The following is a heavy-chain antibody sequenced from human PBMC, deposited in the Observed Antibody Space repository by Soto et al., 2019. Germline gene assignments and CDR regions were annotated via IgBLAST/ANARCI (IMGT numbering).Heavy chain of an antibody. CDR3: ARGQLGHDASDI. J-gene: IGHJ3*02. CDR2: ISSSSSYI. D-gene: IGHD6-13*01. CDR1: GFTFSSYS. V-gene: IGHV3-21*01. Sequence: GGSLRLSCAASGFTFSSYSMNWVRQAPGKGLEWVSSISSSSSYIYYADSVKGRFTISRDNAKNSLYLQMNSLRAEDTAVYYCARGQLGHDASDIWGQGTMVTVSS.